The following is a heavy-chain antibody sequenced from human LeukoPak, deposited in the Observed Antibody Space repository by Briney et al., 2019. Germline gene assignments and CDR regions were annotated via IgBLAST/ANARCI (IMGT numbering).Heavy chain of an antibody. D-gene: IGHD3-3*01. CDR1: VFTFSSYA. Sequence: GGSLRLSCAASVFTFSSYAMHWVRQAPGKGVECVSAISSNGGSTYYANSVKGRCTISRDNSKNTLYLQMGSLRAEDMAVYYCARGSYYDFWSGYYQAPNYYYYMDVWGKGTTVTVSS. CDR2: ISSNGGST. CDR3: ARGSYYDFWSGYYQAPNYYYYMDV. J-gene: IGHJ6*03. V-gene: IGHV3-64*01.